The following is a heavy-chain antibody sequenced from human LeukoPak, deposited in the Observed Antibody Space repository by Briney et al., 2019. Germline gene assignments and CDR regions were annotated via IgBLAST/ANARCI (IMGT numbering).Heavy chain of an antibody. D-gene: IGHD2-2*01. CDR1: GFSFSSYA. J-gene: IGHJ4*02. CDR3: ARGWQGSPGYYFHY. Sequence: GGSLRLSCAASGFSFSSYAMHWVRQAPGKGLEWVAVISYDETNKYYGDSVKGRFTISRDNSKNTLYLQMNSLRAEDTAVYYCARGWQGSPGYYFHYWGQGTLVTVSS. CDR2: ISYDETNK. V-gene: IGHV3-30*04.